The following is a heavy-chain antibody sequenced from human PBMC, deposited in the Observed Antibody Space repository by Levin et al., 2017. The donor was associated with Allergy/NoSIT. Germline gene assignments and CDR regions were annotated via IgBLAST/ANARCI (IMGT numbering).Heavy chain of an antibody. CDR1: GFTFNTYG. V-gene: IGHV3-33*01. CDR3: ARWSLDY. Sequence: SGGSLRLSCATSGFTFNTYGMHWVRQAPGKGLEWVALIWYDGSKTYYADSVKGRFTISRDNSENMLYLQMNSLTGEDTAVYYCARWSLDYWGQGTLVTVSS. J-gene: IGHJ4*02. CDR2: IWYDGSKT.